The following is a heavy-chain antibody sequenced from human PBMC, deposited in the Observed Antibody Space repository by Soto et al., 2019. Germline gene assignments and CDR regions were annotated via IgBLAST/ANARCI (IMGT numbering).Heavy chain of an antibody. CDR2: INHSGST. Sequence: SETLSLTCAVYGGSFSGYYWSWIRQPPGKGLEWIGEINHSGSTNYNPSLKSRVTISVDTSKNQFSLKLSSVTAADTAVYYCARDQVATLGLDPCGQGTLVTVSS. J-gene: IGHJ5*02. D-gene: IGHD5-12*01. V-gene: IGHV4-34*01. CDR1: GGSFSGYY. CDR3: ARDQVATLGLDP.